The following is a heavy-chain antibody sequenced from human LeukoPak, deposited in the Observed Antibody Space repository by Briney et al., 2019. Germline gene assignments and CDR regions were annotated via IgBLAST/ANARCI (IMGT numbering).Heavy chain of an antibody. CDR1: GYTFTSYY. J-gene: IGHJ5*02. V-gene: IGHV1-46*01. CDR2: INPSGGST. D-gene: IGHD1-26*01. Sequence: ASVKVSCKASGYTFTSYYMHWVRQAPGQGLGWMGIINPSGGSTSYAQKFQGRVTMTRDMSTSTVYMELSSLRSEDTAVYYCARDGGWELLAHWFDPWGQGTLVTVSS. CDR3: ARDGGWELLAHWFDP.